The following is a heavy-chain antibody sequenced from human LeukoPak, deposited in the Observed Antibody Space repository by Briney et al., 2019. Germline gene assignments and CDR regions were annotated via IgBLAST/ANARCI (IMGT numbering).Heavy chain of an antibody. J-gene: IGHJ5*02. CDR3: ARVGYGDRWLRFGRYNWFDP. CDR2: IYYSGST. D-gene: IGHD5-12*01. CDR1: GGSISSGGYY. V-gene: IGHV4-31*03. Sequence: SETLSLTCTVSGGSISSGGYYWSWIRQHPGKGLEWIGYIYYSGSTYYNPSLKSRVTISVDTSKNQFSLKLSSVTAADTAVYYCARVGYGDRWLRFGRYNWFDPWGRGTLVTVS.